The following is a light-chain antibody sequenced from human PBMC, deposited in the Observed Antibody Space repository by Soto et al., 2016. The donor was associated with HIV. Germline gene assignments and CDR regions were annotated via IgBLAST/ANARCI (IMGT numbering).Light chain of an antibody. CDR3: NSRYTSDSHHYV. CDR2: GKN. Sequence: SSELIQDPVVSVALGQTVKITCQGDSVTSYYVSWYQQKPGQAPRLVIYGKNNRPSGIPDRFSGSSSGNTASLTITGAQAEDEADYCNSRYTSDSHHYVFGTGTKVTVL. CDR1: SVTSYY. V-gene: IGLV3-19*01. J-gene: IGLJ1*01.